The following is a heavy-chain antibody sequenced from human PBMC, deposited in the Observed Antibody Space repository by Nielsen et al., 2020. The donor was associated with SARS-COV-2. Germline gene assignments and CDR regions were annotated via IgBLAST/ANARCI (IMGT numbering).Heavy chain of an antibody. J-gene: IGHJ4*02. CDR3: ARGGVLRYIDWLPLSSFDV. V-gene: IGHV1-46*01. Sequence: ASVHVSCQTSVYPFSNFYMHWVRQAPGQGPEWVGVMNPSGGSTTYAQKFQGRVSMTSDTSTSTVYMDLSSLRSDDTAVYYCARGGVLRYIDWLPLSSFDVWGQGTLVTVSS. CDR2: MNPSGGST. D-gene: IGHD3-9*01. CDR1: VYPFSNFY.